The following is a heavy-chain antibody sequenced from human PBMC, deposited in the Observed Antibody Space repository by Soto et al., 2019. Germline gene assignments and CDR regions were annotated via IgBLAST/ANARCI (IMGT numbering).Heavy chain of an antibody. J-gene: IGHJ6*02. V-gene: IGHV3-66*01. CDR3: ARELHGGSYGMDV. CDR1: GFTVSSNY. CDR2: ICSSGSNI. Sequence: PGGSLRLSCAASGFTVSSNYMSWVRQAPGKGLEWVSGICSSGSNIYYADSVKGRFTISREKAKNSLYLQMNSLSAGDTAVYYCARELHGGSYGMDVWGQGTTVTVSS.